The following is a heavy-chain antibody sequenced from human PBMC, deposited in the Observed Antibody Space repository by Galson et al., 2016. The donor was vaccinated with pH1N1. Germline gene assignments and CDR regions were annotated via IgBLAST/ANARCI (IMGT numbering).Heavy chain of an antibody. J-gene: IGHJ2*01. CDR3: ARFEYGDYVKYSDL. CDR2: IYHDGSEK. D-gene: IGHD4-17*01. V-gene: IGHV3-7*01. Sequence: SLRLSCAASGFMFSSYWMTWVRQAPGKGLEWVANIYHDGSEKYYVDSVKGRFTISRDNAKNSVYLQMNSLRAEDTAMYYCARFEYGDYVKYSDLWGRGTLVTVSS. CDR1: GFMFSSYW.